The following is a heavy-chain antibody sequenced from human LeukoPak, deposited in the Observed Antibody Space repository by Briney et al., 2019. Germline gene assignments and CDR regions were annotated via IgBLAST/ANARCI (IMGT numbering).Heavy chain of an antibody. CDR3: ARLGFDSSSSWYGVGVFDY. J-gene: IGHJ4*02. CDR2: IYHSGST. CDR1: GYSISSGYY. Sequence: SQTLSLTCAVSGYSISSGYYWGWIRQPPGKGLEWIGSIYHSGSTYYNPSLKSRVTISVDTSKNQFSLKLSSVTAADTAVYYCARLGFDSSSSWYGVGVFDYWGQGTLVTVSS. V-gene: IGHV4-38-2*01. D-gene: IGHD6-13*01.